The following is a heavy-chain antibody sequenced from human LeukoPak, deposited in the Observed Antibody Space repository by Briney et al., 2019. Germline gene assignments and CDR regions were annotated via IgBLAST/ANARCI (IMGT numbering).Heavy chain of an antibody. CDR3: AKDWGSIAARHYYYYYMDV. V-gene: IGHV3-30*02. D-gene: IGHD6-6*01. Sequence: GGSLRLSCVASGFTVSNPWMSWVRQAPGKGLEWVAFIRYDGSNKYYADSVKGRFTISRDNSKNTLYLQMNSLRAEDTAVYYCAKDWGSIAARHYYYYYMDVWGKGTTVTVSS. CDR2: IRYDGSNK. J-gene: IGHJ6*03. CDR1: GFTVSNPW.